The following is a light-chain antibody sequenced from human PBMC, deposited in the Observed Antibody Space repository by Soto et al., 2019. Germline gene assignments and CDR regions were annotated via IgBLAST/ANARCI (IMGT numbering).Light chain of an antibody. V-gene: IGKV3-20*01. CDR2: GAS. Sequence: EVVLTQSPGALSLSPGERATLSCRASQSVGQSLAWYQQRPGQAPRLLISGASTRATGVPDRSSGSGSGICVSMCISGLWREDVALYHSLQYCGSLWMFGQGTKVEIK. J-gene: IGKJ1*01. CDR1: QSVGQS. CDR3: LQYCGSLWM.